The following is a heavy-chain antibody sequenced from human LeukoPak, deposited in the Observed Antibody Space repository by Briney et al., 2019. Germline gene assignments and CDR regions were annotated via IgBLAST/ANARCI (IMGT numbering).Heavy chain of an antibody. D-gene: IGHD3-3*01. CDR3: AKGTYYDFWSGYFDV. J-gene: IGHJ6*04. CDR1: GFTFDDYA. CDR2: ISWNSGNI. V-gene: IGHV3-9*03. Sequence: GGSLRLSCAASGFTFDDYAVHWVRQAPGKGLEWVSGISWNSGNIGYADSVKGRFTISRDNANNSLYLQMNSLRAEDMALYYCAKGTYYDFWSGYFDVWGKGTTVTVSS.